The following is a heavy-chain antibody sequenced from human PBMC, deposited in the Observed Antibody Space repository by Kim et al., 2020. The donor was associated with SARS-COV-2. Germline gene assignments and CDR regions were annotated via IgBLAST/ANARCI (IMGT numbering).Heavy chain of an antibody. CDR2: INPNSGGT. V-gene: IGHV1-2*02. CDR3: ARVIWSVDILHY. Sequence: ASVKVSCKASGYTFTGYYMHWVRQAPGQGLEWMGWINPNSGGTNYAQKFQGRVTMTRDTSISTAYMELSRLRSDDTAVYYCARVIWSVDILHYWGQGTLVTVSS. CDR1: GYTFTGYY. J-gene: IGHJ4*02. D-gene: IGHD3-9*01.